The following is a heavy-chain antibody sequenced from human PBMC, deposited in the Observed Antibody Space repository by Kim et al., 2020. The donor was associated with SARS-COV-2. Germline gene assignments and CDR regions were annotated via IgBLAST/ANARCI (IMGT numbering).Heavy chain of an antibody. Sequence: SQTLSLTCAISGDSVSNNNAAWSWIRQSPSRGLEWLGRTYYRSKWYSDYGVSVKSRIVVNPDTSKNQFSLQLNSVTPEDTAVYYCVRVVAGRIDYWGQGALVTVSS. CDR3: VRVVAGRIDY. D-gene: IGHD6-19*01. CDR2: TYYRSKWYS. J-gene: IGHJ4*02. V-gene: IGHV6-1*01. CDR1: GDSVSNNNAA.